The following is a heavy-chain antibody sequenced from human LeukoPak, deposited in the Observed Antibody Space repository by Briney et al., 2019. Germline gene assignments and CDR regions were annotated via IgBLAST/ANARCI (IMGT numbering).Heavy chain of an antibody. J-gene: IGHJ4*02. Sequence: GRSLRLSCAASGFTFSSYGMHWVRQAPGKGLEWVAFIRYDGSNKYYADSVKGRFTISRDNSKNTLYLQMNSLRAEDTAVYYCAKDVRGYSSSWYLDYWGQGTLVTVSS. CDR3: AKDVRGYSSSWYLDY. V-gene: IGHV3-30*02. CDR1: GFTFSSYG. D-gene: IGHD6-13*01. CDR2: IRYDGSNK.